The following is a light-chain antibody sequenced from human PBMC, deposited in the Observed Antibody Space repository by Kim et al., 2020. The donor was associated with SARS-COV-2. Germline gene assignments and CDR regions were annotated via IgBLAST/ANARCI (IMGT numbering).Light chain of an antibody. V-gene: IGKV1-6*01. CDR2: AAS. J-gene: IGKJ1*01. CDR3: LQDFSYPRT. Sequence: AIQMTQSPSSLSAIVRDRVTITCRASQGIGNELSWYQQKSGKAPKLLIYAASKLQSGVPSRFSGSGSGTYFTLTISSLQPEDFATYFCLQDFSYPRTFGQGNKVDIK. CDR1: QGIGNE.